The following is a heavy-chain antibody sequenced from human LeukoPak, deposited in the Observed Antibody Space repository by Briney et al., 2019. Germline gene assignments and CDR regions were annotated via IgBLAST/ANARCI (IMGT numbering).Heavy chain of an antibody. CDR2: ISSSSSYI. J-gene: IGHJ4*02. D-gene: IGHD2-2*01. CDR1: GFTFSSYS. V-gene: IGHV3-21*01. CDR3: ASSRRYCSSTSCLTNPFDY. Sequence: GGSLRLSCAASGFTFSSYSMNWVRQAPGKGLEWVSSISSSSSYIYYADSVKGRFTISRDNAKNSLYLQMNSLRAEDTAVYYCASSRRYCSSTSCLTNPFDYWGQGTLVTVSS.